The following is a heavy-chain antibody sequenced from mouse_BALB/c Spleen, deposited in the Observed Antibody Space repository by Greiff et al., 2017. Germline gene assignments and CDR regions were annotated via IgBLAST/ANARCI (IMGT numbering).Heavy chain of an antibody. V-gene: IGHV5-17*02. D-gene: IGHD2-14*01. CDR3: AKSDYRYDGFAY. CDR1: GFTFSSFG. J-gene: IGHJ3*01. CDR2: ISSGSSTI. Sequence: EVQVVESGGGLVQPGGSRKLSCAASGFTFSSFGMHWVRQAPEKGLEWVAYISSGSSTIYYADTVKGRFTISEDNPKNTLFLQVTSLRSEDTAMYYCAKSDYRYDGFAYWGQGTLVTVSA.